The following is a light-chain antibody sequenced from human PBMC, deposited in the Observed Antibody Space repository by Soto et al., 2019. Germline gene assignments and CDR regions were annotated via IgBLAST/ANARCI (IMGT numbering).Light chain of an antibody. CDR2: DTS. Sequence: ETVMTQSPGTRSVSLGERGTRSCRASQSVSIHLAWYQQKPGQAPRLLIYDTSTRATGIPARFSGSGSGTEFTLTISSLQSEDFAVYYCQQYSNWPPITFGQGTRLEIK. V-gene: IGKV3-15*01. CDR1: QSVSIH. CDR3: QQYSNWPPIT. J-gene: IGKJ5*01.